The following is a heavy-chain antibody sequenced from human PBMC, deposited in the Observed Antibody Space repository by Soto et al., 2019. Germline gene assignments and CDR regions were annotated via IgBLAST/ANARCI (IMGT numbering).Heavy chain of an antibody. CDR3: AKDGAPRYCSRSSCHPAGAY. D-gene: IGHD2-15*01. J-gene: IGHJ4*02. V-gene: IGHV3-30*18. Sequence: QVQLVESGGGVVQPGRSLRLSCAGSGFTFSNYGLHWVRQAPGKGLEWVAVISYDGSHKYYADSVKGRFTISRDNSNNMLYLQMYSLTAEDTAVYYCAKDGAPRYCSRSSCHPAGAYWGQGTLVTVYS. CDR1: GFTFSNYG. CDR2: ISYDGSHK.